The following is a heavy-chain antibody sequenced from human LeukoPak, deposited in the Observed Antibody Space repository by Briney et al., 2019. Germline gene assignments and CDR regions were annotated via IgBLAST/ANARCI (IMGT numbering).Heavy chain of an antibody. D-gene: IGHD3-22*01. Sequence: GGSLRLSCAASGFTFSSYAMSWVRQAPGKGLEWVSAISGSGGSTYYADSVKGRFTISRDNPKNTLYLQMNSLRAEDTAVYYCAKLQGYYYDSSGYYYFDYWGQGTLVTVSS. CDR3: AKLQGYYYDSSGYYYFDY. J-gene: IGHJ4*02. V-gene: IGHV3-23*01. CDR1: GFTFSSYA. CDR2: ISGSGGST.